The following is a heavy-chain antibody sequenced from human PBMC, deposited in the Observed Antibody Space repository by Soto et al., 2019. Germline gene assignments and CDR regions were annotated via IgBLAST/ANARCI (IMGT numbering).Heavy chain of an antibody. CDR1: GDSVSINSAA. Sequence: SQPLSLTCAISGDSVSINSAAWNWTRQSPSRGLEWLGRTYYRSKWYNDYAVSVKSRITINPDTSKNQFSLQLNSVTPEDTAVYYFAMTRQIPTPLGTYGMDVWGQCTTVTVSS. J-gene: IGHJ6*02. D-gene: IGHD3-16*01. CDR2: TYYRSKWYN. V-gene: IGHV6-1*01. CDR3: AMTRQIPTPLGTYGMDV.